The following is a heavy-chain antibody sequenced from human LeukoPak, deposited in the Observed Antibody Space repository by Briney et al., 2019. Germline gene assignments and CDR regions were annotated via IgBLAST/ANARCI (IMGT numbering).Heavy chain of an antibody. CDR1: GFTFSSYG. CDR3: ARGGYCSGGSCYALGFDY. D-gene: IGHD2-15*01. V-gene: IGHV3-33*01. CDR2: IWYDGSNK. Sequence: GGSLRLSCAASGFTFSSYGMHWVRQAPGKGLEWVAVIWYDGSNKYYADSVKGRFTISRDNSKNTLYLQMNSLRAEDTAVYYCARGGYCSGGSCYALGFDYWGQGTLVTVSS. J-gene: IGHJ4*02.